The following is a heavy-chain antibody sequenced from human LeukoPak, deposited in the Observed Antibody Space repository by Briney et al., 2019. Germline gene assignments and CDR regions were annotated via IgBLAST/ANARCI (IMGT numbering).Heavy chain of an antibody. V-gene: IGHV3-69-1*02. CDR3: AELGITMIGGV. J-gene: IGHJ6*04. CDR2: ISSSDTI. CDR1: GFTFSDYY. D-gene: IGHD3-10*02. Sequence: RGSLRLSCAASGFTFSDYYMSWIRQAPGKGLEWVSYISSSDTIYYADSVKGRFTISRDNAKNSLYLQMNSLRAEDTAVYYCAELGITMIGGVWGKGTTVTISS.